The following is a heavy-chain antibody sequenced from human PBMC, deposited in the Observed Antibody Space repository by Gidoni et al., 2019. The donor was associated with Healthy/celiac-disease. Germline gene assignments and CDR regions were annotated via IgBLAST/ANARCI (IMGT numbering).Heavy chain of an antibody. V-gene: IGHV4-59*01. CDR3: ARDVYCGGDCYSSWYFDL. CDR2: IYYSGST. J-gene: IGHJ2*01. CDR1: GGSISSYY. D-gene: IGHD2-21*02. Sequence: QVQLQESGPGLVKPSATLSLTCTVSGGSISSYYWSWIRQPPGKGLEWIGYIYYSGSTNYNPSLKSRVTISVDTSKNQFSLKLSSVTAADTAVYYCARDVYCGGDCYSSWYFDLWGRGTLVTVSS.